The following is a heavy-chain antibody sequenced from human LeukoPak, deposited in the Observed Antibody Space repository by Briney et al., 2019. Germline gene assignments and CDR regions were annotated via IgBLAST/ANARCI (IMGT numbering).Heavy chain of an antibody. Sequence: SETLSLTCTVSGGSISSYYWSWIRQPPGKGLEWIGYIYYSGSTNYNPSLKSRVTISVDTSKNQFSLKLSSVTAADTAVYYCARHLGSFAAAGTLDHWGQGTLVTVSS. CDR2: IYYSGST. J-gene: IGHJ5*02. V-gene: IGHV4-59*08. D-gene: IGHD6-13*01. CDR3: ARHLGSFAAAGTLDH. CDR1: GGSISSYY.